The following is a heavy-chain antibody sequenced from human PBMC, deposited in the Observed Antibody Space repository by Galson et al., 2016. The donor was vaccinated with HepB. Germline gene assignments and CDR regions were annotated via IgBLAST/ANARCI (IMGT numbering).Heavy chain of an antibody. D-gene: IGHD6-19*01. V-gene: IGHV4-59*01. CDR1: GASISGYY. J-gene: IGHJ6*02. CDR3: ARDDSGGWYGFHYGMDV. CDR2: IYYSRRT. Sequence: TLSLTCTVSGASISGYYLSWIRQPPGKGLEWIGYIYYSRRTNYNPSLKSRVTISVDTSKNQFSLKLSSVTAADTAVYYCARDDSGGWYGFHYGMDVWGQGTTVTVSS.